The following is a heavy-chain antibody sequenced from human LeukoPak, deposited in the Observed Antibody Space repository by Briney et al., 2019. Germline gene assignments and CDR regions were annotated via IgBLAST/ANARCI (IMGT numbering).Heavy chain of an antibody. V-gene: IGHV4-38-2*02. J-gene: IGHJ3*02. CDR3: ARLTWDYYDSSGETDAFDI. Sequence: SETLSLTCTVSGYSISSGYFWGWIRQPPGKGLEWIGSIYHSGTTYYNPSLKSRVTISVDTSKNQFSLKLSSVTAADTAVYYCARLTWDYYDSSGETDAFDIWGQGTMVTVSS. CDR2: IYHSGTT. D-gene: IGHD3-22*01. CDR1: GYSISSGYF.